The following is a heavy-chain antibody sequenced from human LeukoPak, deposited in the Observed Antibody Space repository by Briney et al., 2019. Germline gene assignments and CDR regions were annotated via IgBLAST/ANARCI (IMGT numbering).Heavy chain of an antibody. D-gene: IGHD3-10*01. CDR1: GYSISSGYY. Sequence: SETLSLTCTVSGYSISSGYYWGWIRQPPGKGLEWIGSIYHSGSTYYNPSLKSRVTISVDTSKNQFSLKLSSVTAADTAVYYCAGGVWFGENAFDYWGQGTLVTVSS. CDR3: AGGVWFGENAFDY. J-gene: IGHJ4*02. V-gene: IGHV4-38-2*02. CDR2: IYHSGST.